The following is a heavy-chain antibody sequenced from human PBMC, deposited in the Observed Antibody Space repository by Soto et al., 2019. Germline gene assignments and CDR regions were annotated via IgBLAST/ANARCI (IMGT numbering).Heavy chain of an antibody. V-gene: IGHV3-13*05. CDR3: ARAGYDSSGYYFYAMYV. J-gene: IGHJ6*02. CDR2: IGTAGDP. D-gene: IGHD3-22*01. CDR1: GFILSGYD. Sequence: GGSLRLSCVASGFILSGYDMHWVRQATGEGLEWVSAIGTAGDPYYSGSVKGRFTISRGNAENSVYLQMNSLRAGDTAVYYCARAGYDSSGYYFYAMYVWGPGTTVTVS.